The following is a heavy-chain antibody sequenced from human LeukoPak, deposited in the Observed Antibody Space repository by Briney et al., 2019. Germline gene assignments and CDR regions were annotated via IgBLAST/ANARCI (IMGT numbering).Heavy chain of an antibody. CDR3: AREGSGWVEDAFDI. V-gene: IGHV1-18*01. J-gene: IGHJ3*02. CDR2: ISAYNGNT. CDR1: GYTFTSYG. D-gene: IGHD6-19*01. Sequence: ASVKVSCKASGYTFTSYGISWVRQAPGQGLGWMGWISAYNGNTNYAQKLQGRVTMTTDTSTSTAYMELRSLRSDDTAVYYCAREGSGWVEDAFDIWGQGTMVTVSS.